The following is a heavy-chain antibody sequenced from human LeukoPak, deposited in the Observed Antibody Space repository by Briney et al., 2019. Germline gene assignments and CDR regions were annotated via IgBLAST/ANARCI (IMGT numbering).Heavy chain of an antibody. CDR1: GFTFSSYG. Sequence: PGGSLRLSCAASGFTFSSYGMHWVRQAPGKGLEWGAFIRYDGSNKYYADSVKGRFTISRDNSKNTLYLQMNSLRAEDTAVYYCAKHQLWSGGYFDYWGQGNLVTVSS. D-gene: IGHD5-18*01. J-gene: IGHJ4*02. CDR3: AKHQLWSGGYFDY. CDR2: IRYDGSNK. V-gene: IGHV3-30*02.